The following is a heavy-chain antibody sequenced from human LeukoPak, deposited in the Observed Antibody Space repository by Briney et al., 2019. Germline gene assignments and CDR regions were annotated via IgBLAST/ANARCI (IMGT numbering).Heavy chain of an antibody. D-gene: IGHD5-18*01. CDR2: VSAGHHA. CDR1: GFTLGGHD. J-gene: IGHJ4*02. CDR3: VREARGYHYTYFDY. Sequence: GGSLRLSCTASGFTLGGHDMHWVRQTAGDGLEGVAAVSAGHHAFYSGSVKGRFTVSREDAKNSLYLQMNSLRAGDTAVYYCVREARGYHYTYFDYWGQGSLVTVSS. V-gene: IGHV3-13*01.